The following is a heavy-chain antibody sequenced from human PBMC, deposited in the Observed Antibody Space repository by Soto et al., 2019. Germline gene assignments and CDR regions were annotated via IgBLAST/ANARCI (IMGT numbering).Heavy chain of an antibody. V-gene: IGHV4-38-2*02. CDR3: ARDNRDSTSPTFDY. CDR2: VFFSGVT. CDR1: GYSISSGYY. J-gene: IGHJ4*02. Sequence: PSETLSLTCAVSGYSISSGYYWGWIRQPPGKGLEWIGGVFFSGVTYYNPSLKSRVTISVDTSKNQFSLQLSSVSAADTAVYFCARDNRDSTSPTFDYWGQGILVTVSS. D-gene: IGHD6-6*01.